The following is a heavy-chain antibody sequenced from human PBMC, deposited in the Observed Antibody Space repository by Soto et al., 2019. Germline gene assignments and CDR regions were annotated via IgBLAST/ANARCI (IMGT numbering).Heavy chain of an antibody. CDR2: MNAYNGNT. D-gene: IGHD6-13*01. CDR3: ARDSPYSTRAFDI. V-gene: IGHV1-18*01. Sequence: ASLNVSCMASVYTFTSYGINCVRPAPGQGLEWMGWMNAYNGNTNYAQKLQGRVTMTTDTSTSTAYMELSSLRSDDTAVYYCARDSPYSTRAFDIWGQGTMVTVSS. J-gene: IGHJ3*02. CDR1: VYTFTSYG.